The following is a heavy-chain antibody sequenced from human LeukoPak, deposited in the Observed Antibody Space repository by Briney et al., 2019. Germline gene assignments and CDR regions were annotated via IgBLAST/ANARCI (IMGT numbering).Heavy chain of an antibody. CDR3: ARGRSYSGYVAFRWGGDHFDY. CDR1: GDSMSSSNW. CDR2: IHHSGST. D-gene: IGHD5-12*01. V-gene: IGHV4-4*02. J-gene: IGHJ4*02. Sequence: SETLSLTCAVSGDSMSSSNWWSWVRQPPGKGLEWIGEIHHSGSTNYNPSLKSRVTISVDTSKNQFSLKLSSVTAADTAVYYCARGRSYSGYVAFRWGGDHFDYWGQGTLVTVSS.